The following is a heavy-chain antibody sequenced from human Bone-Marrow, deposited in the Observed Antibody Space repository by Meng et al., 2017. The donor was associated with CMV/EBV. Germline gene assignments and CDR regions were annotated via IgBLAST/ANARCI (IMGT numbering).Heavy chain of an antibody. CDR1: GDSISNNNYN. CDR3: ARRTVGLDGIDP. CDR2: MFYSGTS. V-gene: IGHV4-39*01. Sequence: CSVFGDSISNNNYNWDWVRQSPGEGLEWMGGMFYSGTSYYNPSLRSRVIISVDSSKNQFSLKLNSVTAADTAFYYCARRTVGLDGIDPWGQGTLVTVSS. D-gene: IGHD1-26*01. J-gene: IGHJ5*02.